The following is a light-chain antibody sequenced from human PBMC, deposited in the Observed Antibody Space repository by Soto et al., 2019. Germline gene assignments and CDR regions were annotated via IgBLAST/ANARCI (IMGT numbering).Light chain of an antibody. V-gene: IGKV4-1*01. CDR2: WAS. J-gene: IGKJ1*01. CDR1: QSVLYSSYNKNY. Sequence: DIVMTQSPASLAVSLGERATINCKSSQSVLYSSYNKNYLSWYQQKPGQPPKLLIYWASTRESGVPDRFSGSGSGTDFTLTISSLQAEDVEVYYCQQYYSTPWTFGEGTKVEIK. CDR3: QQYYSTPWT.